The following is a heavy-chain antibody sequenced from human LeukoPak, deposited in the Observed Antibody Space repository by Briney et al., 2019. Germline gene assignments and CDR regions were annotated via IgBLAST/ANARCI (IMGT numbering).Heavy chain of an antibody. Sequence: GGSLRLSCAASGFTFVNYAMSWVRQAPGKRLQWVSSTSGSGGSTYYTDSVKGRFTISRDNFKNTLYLQMNSLRAEDTAVYYCAKDRIYYAPETWFDPWGQGTLVTVSS. CDR2: TSGSGGST. CDR1: GFTFVNYA. CDR3: AKDRIYYAPETWFDP. J-gene: IGHJ5*02. V-gene: IGHV3-23*01. D-gene: IGHD2-15*01.